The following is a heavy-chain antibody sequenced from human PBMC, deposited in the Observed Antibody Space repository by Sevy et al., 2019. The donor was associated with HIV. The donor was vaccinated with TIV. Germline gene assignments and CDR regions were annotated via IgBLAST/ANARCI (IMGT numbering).Heavy chain of an antibody. CDR3: AKGFLRYSSSWYVDHFDY. V-gene: IGHV3-9*01. J-gene: IGHJ4*02. CDR2: ISWNSGSI. D-gene: IGHD6-13*01. CDR1: GFTFDDYA. Sequence: GGFLRLSCAASGFTFDDYAMHWVRQAPGKGLEWVSGISWNSGSIGYADSVKGRFTISRDNAKNSLYLQMNSLRAEDTALYYCAKGFLRYSSSWYVDHFDYWGQGTLVTVSS.